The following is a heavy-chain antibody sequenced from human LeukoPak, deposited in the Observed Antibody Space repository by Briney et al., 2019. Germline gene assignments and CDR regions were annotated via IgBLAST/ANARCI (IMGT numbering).Heavy chain of an antibody. CDR3: ARDPQRYYGSGSYDY. D-gene: IGHD3-10*01. CDR1: VYSFTIYS. CDR2: ISAHNGNT. J-gene: IGHJ4*02. V-gene: IGHV1-18*01. Sequence: ASVNVSCKASVYSFTIYSMSWVRQAPGQGLEWMGWISAHNGNTNYAQKFQGRVTMTTDTSTGTAYMELRSLRSDDTAVYYCARDPQRYYGSGSYDYWGQGTLVIVSS.